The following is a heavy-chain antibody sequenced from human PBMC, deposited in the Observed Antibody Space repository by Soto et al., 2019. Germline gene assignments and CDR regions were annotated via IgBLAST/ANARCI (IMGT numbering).Heavy chain of an antibody. Sequence: QVQLVQSGAEVKKPGASVKVSCKASGYTFTSYGISWVRQAPGQGLEWMRWISAYNGNTNYAHKLQGRVTMTTDTYTSTAYMELRSLRADDTAVDYCAASRRSTNWFDPWGQGTLVTVSS. V-gene: IGHV1-18*01. J-gene: IGHJ5*02. CDR1: GYTFTSYG. CDR3: AASRRSTNWFDP. CDR2: ISAYNGNT.